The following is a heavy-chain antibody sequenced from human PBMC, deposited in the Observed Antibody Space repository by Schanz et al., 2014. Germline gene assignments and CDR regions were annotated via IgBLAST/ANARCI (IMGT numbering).Heavy chain of an antibody. D-gene: IGHD1-26*01. Sequence: VQLVESGGGLVQPGGSLRLSCAASGFSISDAWMHWVRQAPGKGLEWVAFIWSDGSRTYHAESVKGRFTISRDNSRNTLYLQMDSLRDEDTALYYCAKVVASGPTTGPFDPWGQGTLVTVSS. CDR1: GFSISDAW. J-gene: IGHJ5*02. CDR2: IWSDGSRT. V-gene: IGHV3-30*02. CDR3: AKVVASGPTTGPFDP.